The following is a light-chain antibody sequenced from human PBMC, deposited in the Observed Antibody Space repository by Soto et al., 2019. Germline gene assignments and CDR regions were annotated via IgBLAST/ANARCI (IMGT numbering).Light chain of an antibody. CDR3: SSYTNRNTVV. CDR2: DVT. J-gene: IGLJ3*02. Sequence: QSALTQPASVSGFPGQSITIFCTGTSIDVGGYNYVSWYQQRPGKPPKLMIYDVTNRPSGVSNRFSGSKSGSTSSLTISGLQAEDEGDYYCSSYTNRNTVVFGGWTKMTVL. V-gene: IGLV2-14*03. CDR1: SIDVGGYNY.